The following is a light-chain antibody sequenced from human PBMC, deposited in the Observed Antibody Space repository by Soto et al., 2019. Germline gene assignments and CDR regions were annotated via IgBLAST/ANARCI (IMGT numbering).Light chain of an antibody. CDR1: SSNIGNNA. CDR2: YDD. CDR3: AAWDDSLNGWV. J-gene: IGLJ3*02. V-gene: IGLV1-36*01. Sequence: QSVLTQPPSVSEAPRPRVTISCSGSSSNIGNNAVNWYQQPPGKAPKLLIYYDDLLPSGVSDRFSGSKSGTSASLAISGLQSEDEADYYCAAWDDSLNGWVFGGGTKLTVL.